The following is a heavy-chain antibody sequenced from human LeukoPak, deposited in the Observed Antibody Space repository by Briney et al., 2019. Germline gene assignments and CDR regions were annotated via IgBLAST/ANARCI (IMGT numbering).Heavy chain of an antibody. V-gene: IGHV3-15*01. CDR2: IKTKTEGGPT. Sequence: GGSLRLSCAGSGVTLSYAWMNWVRQAPGKGLEWVARIKTKTEGGPTEHAAPVKGRFTISRDDLRNTLYLQMNSLRTEDTAVYYCTADFADSTGPSHDYWGRGTLVTVSS. D-gene: IGHD3-22*01. J-gene: IGHJ4*02. CDR3: TADFADSTGPSHDY. CDR1: GVTLSYAW.